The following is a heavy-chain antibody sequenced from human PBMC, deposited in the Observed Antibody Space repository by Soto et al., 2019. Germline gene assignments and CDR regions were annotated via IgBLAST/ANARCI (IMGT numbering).Heavy chain of an antibody. CDR3: ARPAYCSSASCYRLDY. D-gene: IGHD2-2*02. CDR1: GFTFSSYG. CDR2: IWSDGSNK. Sequence: PVGSLRLSCAASGFTFSSYGMNWVRQAPGKGLEWVAVIWSDGSNKDYTDSVKGRFTISRDNSKNTLYLQMNSLRAEDTAVYFCARPAYCSSASCYRLDYWGQGALVTVSS. V-gene: IGHV3-33*01. J-gene: IGHJ4*02.